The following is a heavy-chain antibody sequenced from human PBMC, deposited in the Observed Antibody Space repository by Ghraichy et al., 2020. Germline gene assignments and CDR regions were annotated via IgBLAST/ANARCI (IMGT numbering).Heavy chain of an antibody. J-gene: IGHJ6*02. CDR2: ITSSSRTR. Sequence: GGSLRLSCVGSGFTFSSYYMNWVRQSPGKGLEWISYITSSSRTRSYADSVKGRFTISRDNAQNSLYLQMNSLRDEDTAVYYCARGSRVVRFYYYDGMDVWGQGTTVTVSS. CDR1: GFTFSSYY. D-gene: IGHD4-23*01. CDR3: ARGSRVVRFYYYDGMDV. V-gene: IGHV3-48*02.